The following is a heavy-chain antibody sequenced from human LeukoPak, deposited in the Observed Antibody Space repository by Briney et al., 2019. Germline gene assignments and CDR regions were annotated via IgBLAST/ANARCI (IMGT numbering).Heavy chain of an antibody. CDR3: ARPRAVNWFDP. D-gene: IGHD6-19*01. J-gene: IGHJ5*02. Sequence: SETLSLTCAVYGGSFSGYYWSWIRQPPGKGLEWIGSIYYSGSTYYHPSLKSRVTISVDTSKNQFSLKLSSVTAADTAVYYCARPRAVNWFDPWGQGTLVTVSS. CDR2: IYYSGST. V-gene: IGHV4-34*01. CDR1: GGSFSGYY.